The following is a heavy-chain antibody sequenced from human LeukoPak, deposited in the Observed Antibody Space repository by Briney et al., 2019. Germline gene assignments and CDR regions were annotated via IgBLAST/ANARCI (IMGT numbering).Heavy chain of an antibody. CDR2: IYPGDSDT. CDR3: ATGPYYYDSSGYYDGLGY. CDR1: GYSFTSYW. Sequence: GESLKISCKGSGYSFTSYWIGWVRQMPGKGLEWMGIIYPGDSDTRYSPSFQGQVTTSADKSISTAYLQWSSLKASDTAMYYCATGPYYYDSSGYYDGLGYWGQGTLVTVSS. J-gene: IGHJ4*02. D-gene: IGHD3-22*01. V-gene: IGHV5-51*01.